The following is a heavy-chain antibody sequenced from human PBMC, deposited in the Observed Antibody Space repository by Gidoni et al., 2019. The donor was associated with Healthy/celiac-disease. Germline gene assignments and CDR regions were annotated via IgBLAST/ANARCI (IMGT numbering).Heavy chain of an antibody. D-gene: IGHD6-19*01. CDR3: ARYSSGWYYYYGMDV. CDR1: GGPISSYY. CDR2: IYHSGST. Sequence: QVQLQESGPGLVKPSETLSLTWTVPGGPISSYYWSWNRPHPGKGLEWIGYIYHSGSTNYHPSLKCRVTISVDTSKNQFSLKLSSVTAAYTAVYYCARYSSGWYYYYGMDVWGQGTTVTVSS. V-gene: IGHV4-59*01. J-gene: IGHJ6*02.